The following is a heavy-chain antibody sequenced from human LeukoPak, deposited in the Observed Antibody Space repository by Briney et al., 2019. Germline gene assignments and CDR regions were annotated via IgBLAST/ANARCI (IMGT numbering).Heavy chain of an antibody. CDR2: IKQDGREI. D-gene: IGHD6-13*01. CDR3: ARSYSRFDY. Sequence: GGSLRLSCVASEFTFGSYWMSWVRQAPGRGLEWVANIKQDGREIYYVDSVKGRFTISRDNAKKSLYLQMNSLRAEDTAVYYCARSYSRFDYWGQGTLVTVSS. J-gene: IGHJ4*02. CDR1: EFTFGSYW. V-gene: IGHV3-7*01.